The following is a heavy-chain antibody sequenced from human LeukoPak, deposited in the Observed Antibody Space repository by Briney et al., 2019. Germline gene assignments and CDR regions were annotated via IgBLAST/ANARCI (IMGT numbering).Heavy chain of an antibody. J-gene: IGHJ4*02. Sequence: GGSLRLSCAASGFSFDDYAMHWVRQAPGKGLEWVSLISGDGITYYAASAKSRFTISRDNSKNSLYLQMNSLRREDTALYYCVKELTAATIPTFFDYWGQGTLVTVST. CDR1: GFSFDDYA. CDR2: ISGDGIT. D-gene: IGHD5-12*01. CDR3: VKELTAATIPTFFDY. V-gene: IGHV3-43*02.